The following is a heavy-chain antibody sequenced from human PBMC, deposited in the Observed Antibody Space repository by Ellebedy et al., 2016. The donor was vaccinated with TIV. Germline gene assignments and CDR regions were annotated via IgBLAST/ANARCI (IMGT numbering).Heavy chain of an antibody. CDR2: ISDSGGNT. Sequence: GESLKISXAASGFPFSSYAMSWVRQRPGKGLEWVSSISDSGGNTYYADSVRGRFTFSRDSSKNTLYLQMNSLRAEDTAVYYCAKGWLGAGAGTDFDYWGRGTLVTVSS. D-gene: IGHD6-13*01. V-gene: IGHV3-23*01. CDR1: GFPFSSYA. J-gene: IGHJ4*02. CDR3: AKGWLGAGAGTDFDY.